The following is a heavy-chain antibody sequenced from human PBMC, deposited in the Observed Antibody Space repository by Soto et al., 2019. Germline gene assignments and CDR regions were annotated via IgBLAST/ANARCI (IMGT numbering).Heavy chain of an antibody. CDR1: GFTFSSYA. Sequence: EVQLLESGGGLVQPGGSLRLSCAASGFTFSSYAMSWVRQAPGKGLEWVSAISGSGGSTYYADSVKGRFTISRDNSKSPLYLQMNSLRAEDTAVYYCATVPAARFDYWGQGTLVTVSS. V-gene: IGHV3-23*01. D-gene: IGHD2-2*01. CDR2: ISGSGGST. CDR3: ATVPAARFDY. J-gene: IGHJ4*02.